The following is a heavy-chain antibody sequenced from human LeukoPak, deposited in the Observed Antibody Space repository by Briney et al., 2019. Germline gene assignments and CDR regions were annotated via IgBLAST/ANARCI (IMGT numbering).Heavy chain of an antibody. J-gene: IGHJ5*02. V-gene: IGHV4-39*01. CDR3: ARLGGCYNWFDP. CDR2: IYYSGST. Sequence: PSETLSLTCTVSGGSISSSSYYWGWIRQPPGKGLEWIGSIYYSGSTYYNPSLKSRVTISVDTSKNQFSLKLSSVTAADTAVYYCARLGGCYNWFDPWGQGTLVTVSS. CDR1: GGSISSSSYY. D-gene: IGHD3-16*01.